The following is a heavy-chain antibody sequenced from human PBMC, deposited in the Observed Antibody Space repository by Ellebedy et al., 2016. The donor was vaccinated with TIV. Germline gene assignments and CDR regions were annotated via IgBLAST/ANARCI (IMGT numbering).Heavy chain of an antibody. CDR2: TYYRSKCYN. J-gene: IGHJ4*02. CDR3: ARGQSYSGRIFDF. D-gene: IGHD3-10*01. Sequence: MPSETLSLTCAISGDSVSSNSDAWNWSSQTPSRGLEWLGRTYYRSKCYNDYAVSVKSRITINPDTSKNQFSLQLNSVTPEEPAVYYCARGQSYSGRIFDFWGQGTLVTVSS. CDR1: GDSVSSNSDA. V-gene: IGHV6-1*01.